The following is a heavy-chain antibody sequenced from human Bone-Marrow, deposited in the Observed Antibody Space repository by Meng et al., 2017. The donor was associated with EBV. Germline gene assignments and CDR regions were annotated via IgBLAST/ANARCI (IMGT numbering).Heavy chain of an antibody. Sequence: CGAEGRRPGASVRVSCKTSGGPFRGDAVSWGRQGPGQGLEWLGGLIPMSGAPHYAQKFQNRVTITADEYTRTHYMELSSLRSDDTAVYYCASESGRGFTPDFWGQGTLVTVSS. CDR1: GGPFRGDA. CDR2: LIPMSGAP. D-gene: IGHD3-10*01. J-gene: IGHJ4*02. CDR3: ASESGRGFTPDF. V-gene: IGHV1-69*01.